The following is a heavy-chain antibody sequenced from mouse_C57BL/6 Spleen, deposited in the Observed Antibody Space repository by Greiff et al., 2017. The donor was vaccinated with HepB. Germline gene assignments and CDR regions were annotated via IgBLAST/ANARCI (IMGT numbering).Heavy chain of an antibody. Sequence: VHVKQSGTVLARPGASVKMSCKTSGYTFTSYWMHWVKQRPGQGLEWIGAIYPGNSDTSYNQKFKGKAKLTAVTSASTAYMELSSLTNEDSAVYYCTSDYEVYYFDYWGQGTTLTVSS. CDR1: GYTFTSYW. J-gene: IGHJ2*01. V-gene: IGHV1-5*01. CDR3: TSDYEVYYFDY. CDR2: IYPGNSDT. D-gene: IGHD2-4*01.